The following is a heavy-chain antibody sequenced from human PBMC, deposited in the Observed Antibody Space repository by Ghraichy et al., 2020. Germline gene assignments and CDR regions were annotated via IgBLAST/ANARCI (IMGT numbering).Heavy chain of an antibody. CDR2: IKSDDGSST. CDR1: GFTFSTYW. CDR3: ARGGSHGDLDY. Sequence: LSLTCAASGFTFSTYWMVWVRQAPGKGLVWVSRIKSDDGSSTTHADSVKGRFTISRDDAKNTVYLQMNSLRAEDTAVYYCARGGSHGDLDYWGQGTLVTVSS. D-gene: IGHD3-3*01. J-gene: IGHJ4*02. V-gene: IGHV3-74*03.